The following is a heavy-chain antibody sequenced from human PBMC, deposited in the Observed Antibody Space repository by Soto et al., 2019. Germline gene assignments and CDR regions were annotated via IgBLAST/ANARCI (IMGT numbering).Heavy chain of an antibody. CDR3: ARGRRYYYVSSGYYYVRYFDD. CDR2: INHSGST. CDR1: GGSFSGYY. Sequence: SETLSLTCAVYGGSFSGYYWSWIRQPPGKGLEWIGEINHSGSTNYNPSLKSRVTISVDTSKNQFSLKLSSVTAADTAVYYCARGRRYYYVSSGYYYVRYFDDWGQGSLVPVAS. J-gene: IGHJ4*02. V-gene: IGHV4-34*01. D-gene: IGHD3-22*01.